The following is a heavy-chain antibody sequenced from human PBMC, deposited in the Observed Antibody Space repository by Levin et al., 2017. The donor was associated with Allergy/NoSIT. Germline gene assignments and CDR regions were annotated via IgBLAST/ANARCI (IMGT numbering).Heavy chain of an antibody. V-gene: IGHV1-69*02. D-gene: IGHD3-10*01. Sequence: SVKVSCKASGGTFSSYTISWVRQAPGQGLEWMGRIIPILGIANYAQKFQGRVTITADKSTSTAYMELSSLRSEDTAVYYCARAELGFRGVHNWFDPWGQGTLVTVSS. CDR1: GGTFSSYT. CDR3: ARAELGFRGVHNWFDP. J-gene: IGHJ5*02. CDR2: IIPILGIA.